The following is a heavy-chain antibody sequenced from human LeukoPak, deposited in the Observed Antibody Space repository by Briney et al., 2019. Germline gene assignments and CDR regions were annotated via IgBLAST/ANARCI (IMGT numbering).Heavy chain of an antibody. J-gene: IGHJ4*02. V-gene: IGHV3-23*01. D-gene: IGHD3-22*01. CDR2: TSSGGELT. CDR3: AKDRPNYYHDNGHYYRRGGDC. CDR1: GFTFSIYA. Sequence: GGSLRLSCAASGFTFSIYAMSWVRQGTGKGLEWVSSTSSGGELTFYADSVEGRFTISRDNSKNTLYLQMNSLRAEDTAVYYCAKDRPNYYHDNGHYYRRGGDCWGQGTLVTVSS.